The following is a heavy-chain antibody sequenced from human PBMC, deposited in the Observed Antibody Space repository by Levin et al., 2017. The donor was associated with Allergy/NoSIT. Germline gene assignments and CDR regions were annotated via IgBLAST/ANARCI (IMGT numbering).Heavy chain of an antibody. V-gene: IGHV3-53*01. D-gene: IGHD6-19*01. CDR2: IYSGGST. Sequence: ASVKVSCAASGFTVSSNYMSWVRQAPGKGLEWVSVIYSGGSTYYADSVKGRFTISRDNSKNTLYLQMNSLRAEDTAVYYCARDRPLGVAVAGTGYYYYGMDVWGQGTTVTVSS. CDR3: ARDRPLGVAVAGTGYYYYGMDV. CDR1: GFTVSSNY. J-gene: IGHJ6*02.